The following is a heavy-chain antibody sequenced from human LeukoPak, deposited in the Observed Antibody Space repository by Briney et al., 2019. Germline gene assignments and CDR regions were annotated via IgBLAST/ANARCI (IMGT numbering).Heavy chain of an antibody. CDR1: GGTFSSYA. CDR2: IIPIFGTA. V-gene: IGHV1-69*13. Sequence: SVKVSCKASGGTFSSYAISWVRQAPGQGLEWMGGIIPIFGTANYAQKFQGRVTITADESTSTAYMELSSLRSEDMAVYYCARKRAGTSLMDYYGMDVWGKGTTVTVSS. J-gene: IGHJ6*04. D-gene: IGHD6-13*01. CDR3: ARKRAGTSLMDYYGMDV.